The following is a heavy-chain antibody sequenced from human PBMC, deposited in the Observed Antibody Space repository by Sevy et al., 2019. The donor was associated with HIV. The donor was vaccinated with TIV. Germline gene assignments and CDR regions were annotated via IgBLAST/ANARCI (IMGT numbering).Heavy chain of an antibody. V-gene: IGHV3-48*03. Sequence: GGSLRLSCAASGFIFSRYEMNWVRQAPGKGLEWVSFISSSGSTISYADSVRGRFTISRDNAKNSLYLQMNGLRADDTAGYYCARDLPPSATTVAHFDYWGQGTLVTVSS. CDR1: GFIFSRYE. CDR2: ISSSGSTI. D-gene: IGHD4-17*01. CDR3: ARDLPPSATTVAHFDY. J-gene: IGHJ4*02.